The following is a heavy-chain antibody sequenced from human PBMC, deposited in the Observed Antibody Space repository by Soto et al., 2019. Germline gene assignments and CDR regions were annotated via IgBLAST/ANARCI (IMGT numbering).Heavy chain of an antibody. V-gene: IGHV1-46*01. CDR1: GYPFTSYY. D-gene: IGHD3-16*01. CDR2: INTRDGTT. J-gene: IGHJ4*02. CDR3: AREMYTTRGSPFDF. Sequence: QVQLVQSGPEVKKPGASMKISCKASGYPFTSYYIHWVRQAPGQGLEWMGFINTRDGTTSYKQNFQGRLTITRDTSTNTVYMGLSGLTSEDTALYYCAREMYTTRGSPFDFWGQRTLVTVSS.